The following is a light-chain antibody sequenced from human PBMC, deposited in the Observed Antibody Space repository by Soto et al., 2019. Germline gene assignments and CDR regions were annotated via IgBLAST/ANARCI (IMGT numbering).Light chain of an antibody. J-gene: IGKJ4*01. Sequence: EIVMTQSPATLSVSPGERATLSCRASQSVNSNLAWYRQKPGQAHRLLISDASTRATGVAARFSGSGSGTEFTLTISSLQSEDSGIYYCQQYNFWPPLTFGGGTKVEIK. V-gene: IGKV3-15*01. CDR3: QQYNFWPPLT. CDR1: QSVNSN. CDR2: DAS.